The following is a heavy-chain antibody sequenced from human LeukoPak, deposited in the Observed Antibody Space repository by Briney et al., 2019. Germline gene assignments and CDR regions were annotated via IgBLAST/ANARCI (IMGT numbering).Heavy chain of an antibody. CDR3: ARDHSVLRVLEWLSPADFDY. CDR2: ISSSSSYI. CDR1: GFTFSSYS. J-gene: IGHJ4*02. V-gene: IGHV3-21*01. Sequence: GGSLRLSCAASGFTFSSYSMNWVRQAPGKGLEWVSSISSSSSYIYYADSVKGRFTISRDNAKNSLYLQMNSLRAEDTAVYYCARDHSVLRVLEWLSPADFDYWGQGTLVTVSS. D-gene: IGHD3-3*01.